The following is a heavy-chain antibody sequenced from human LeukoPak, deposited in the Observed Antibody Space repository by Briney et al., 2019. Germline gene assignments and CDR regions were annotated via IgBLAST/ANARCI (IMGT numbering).Heavy chain of an antibody. Sequence: PSVTLSLTCTVSGGSISSGDYYWSWIRQPPGKGLEWIGYIYYSGSTYYNPSLKSRVTISVDTSKNQFSLKLSSVTAADTAVYYCARGGITIFAFDIWGQGTMVTVSS. CDR3: ARGGITIFAFDI. J-gene: IGHJ3*02. V-gene: IGHV4-30-4*01. CDR2: IYYSGST. CDR1: GGSISSGDYY. D-gene: IGHD3-9*01.